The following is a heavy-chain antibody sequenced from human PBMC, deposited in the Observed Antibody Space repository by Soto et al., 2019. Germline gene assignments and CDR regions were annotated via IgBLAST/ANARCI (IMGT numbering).Heavy chain of an antibody. CDR2: INPNVGST. Sequence: QVQLVQSGADVKKPGASVTVSCKASGFTLSDYYIHWVRQAPGQGLEWVGIINPNVGSTNYPQKFQGRVTVTRDTSTSTVYMELSSLRSEDTAMYYCARDLVGGNKGFYYGMDVWGQGTSVTVSS. V-gene: IGHV1-46*01. D-gene: IGHD2-2*01. CDR3: ARDLVGGNKGFYYGMDV. CDR1: GFTLSDYY. J-gene: IGHJ6*02.